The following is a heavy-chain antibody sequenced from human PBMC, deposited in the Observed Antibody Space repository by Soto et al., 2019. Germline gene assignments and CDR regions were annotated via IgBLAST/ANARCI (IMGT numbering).Heavy chain of an antibody. V-gene: IGHV3-72*01. CDR1: GFTLSYHY. CDR3: VRATYFSDSSGYTRCLDY. J-gene: IGHJ4*02. Sequence: PGGSLRLSSAGSGFTLSYHYIDWVRQSPGKGLEWVGRSRDKPQGYSTAYAASVKGRFTTSRDESKNPAYLQMNSLKTEDTAVYYCVRATYFSDSSGYTRCLDYWGQGTLVTVSS. D-gene: IGHD3-22*01. CDR2: SRDKPQGYST.